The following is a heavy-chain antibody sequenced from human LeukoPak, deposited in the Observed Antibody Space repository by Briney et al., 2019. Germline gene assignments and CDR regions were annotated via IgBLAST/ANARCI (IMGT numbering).Heavy chain of an antibody. J-gene: IGHJ4*02. D-gene: IGHD6-6*01. V-gene: IGHV4-39*07. CDR2: FYYSGST. CDR3: LSGSSLGKPFDY. Sequence: KPSETLSLTCSVSGDSISGSDYYWGWIRQPPGKGLEWIGSFYYSGSTYYNPSLKSRVTILVDTSKNQFSLKLSSVTAADTAVYYCLSGSSLGKPFDYWGQGTLVTVSS. CDR1: GDSISGSDYY.